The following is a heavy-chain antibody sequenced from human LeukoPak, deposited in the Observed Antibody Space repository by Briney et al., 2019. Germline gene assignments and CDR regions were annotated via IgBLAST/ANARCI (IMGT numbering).Heavy chain of an antibody. D-gene: IGHD5-18*01. V-gene: IGHV3-11*03. J-gene: IGHJ4*02. CDR3: ARLDSYAPVPGY. CDR2: ISSSSSYT. CDR1: GFTFSDYY. Sequence: PGGSLRLSCAASGFTFSDYYMSWIRQAPGKGLEWVSYISSSSSYTNYADSVKGRFTISRDNAKNSLYLQMNSLRAEDMAVYYCARLDSYAPVPGYWGQGTLVTVSS.